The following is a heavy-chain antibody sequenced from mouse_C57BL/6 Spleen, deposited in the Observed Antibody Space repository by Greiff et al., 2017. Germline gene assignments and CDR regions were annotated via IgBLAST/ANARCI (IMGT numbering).Heavy chain of an antibody. J-gene: IGHJ2*01. CDR2: ISDGGSYT. CDR3: ARASITTVVAPGFDY. V-gene: IGHV5-4*01. CDR1: GFTFSSYA. Sequence: EVQLVESGGGLVKPGGSLKLSCAASGFTFSSYAMSWVRQTPEKRLEWVATISDGGSYTYYPDNVKGRFTISRDNAKNKLYLQMSHLKSEDTAMYYCARASITTVVAPGFDYWGQGTTLTVSS. D-gene: IGHD1-1*01.